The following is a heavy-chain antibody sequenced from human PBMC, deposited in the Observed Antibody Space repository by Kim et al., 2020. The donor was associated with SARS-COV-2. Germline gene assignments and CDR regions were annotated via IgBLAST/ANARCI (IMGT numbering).Heavy chain of an antibody. CDR2: ISYDGSNK. V-gene: IGHV3-30-3*01. Sequence: GGSLRLSCAASGFTFSSYAMHWVRQAPGKGLEWVAVISYDGSNKYYADSLKGRFTISRDNSKNTLYLQMNSLRAEDTAVYYCARDLGTITMIVVVIRGMDVWGQGTTVTVSS. CDR1: GFTFSSYA. J-gene: IGHJ6*02. D-gene: IGHD3-22*01. CDR3: ARDLGTITMIVVVIRGMDV.